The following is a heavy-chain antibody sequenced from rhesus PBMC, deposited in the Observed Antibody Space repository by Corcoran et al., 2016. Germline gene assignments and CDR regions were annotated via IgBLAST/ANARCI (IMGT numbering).Heavy chain of an antibody. CDR1: GFSLSTSGMG. V-gene: IGHV2-1*01. CDR3: ARVNTVTANFDY. J-gene: IGHJ4*01. CDR2: IYWDDDK. D-gene: IGHD4-23*01. Sequence: QVTLKESGPALVKPTQTLTLTCTFSGFSLSTSGMGVGWIRQPPGKILEWLAHIYWDDDKRYSTSLKSRLTISKDTSKNQVVLTMTNMDPVDTATYHCARVNTVTANFDYWGQGVLVTVSS.